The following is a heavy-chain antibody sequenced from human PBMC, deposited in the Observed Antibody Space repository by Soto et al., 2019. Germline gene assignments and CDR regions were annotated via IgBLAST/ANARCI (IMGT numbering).Heavy chain of an antibody. D-gene: IGHD1-1*01. Sequence: EVQLVESGGGLVQPGGSLSLSCSASGFTFSSYSMNWVRQAPGKGLEWVAYISSGSSTIYYADSVKGRFTISRDNAKNSLYLQMNSLRDEDTAVYSCARDAQLDRWGQGTLVTVSS. CDR2: ISSGSSTI. V-gene: IGHV3-48*02. CDR1: GFTFSSYS. J-gene: IGHJ4*02. CDR3: ARDAQLDR.